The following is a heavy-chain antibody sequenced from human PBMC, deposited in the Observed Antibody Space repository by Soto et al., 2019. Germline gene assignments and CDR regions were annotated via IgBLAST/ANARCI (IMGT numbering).Heavy chain of an antibody. CDR1: GYTFTSYY. CDR3: ARDAAVGLFDY. V-gene: IGHV1-46*01. J-gene: IGHJ4*02. CDR2: INPSGGST. Sequence: ASVKVSCKASGYTFTSYYMHWVRQAPGQGLEWMGIINPSGGSTSYAQKFQGRVTMTRDTSTSTAYMELSSLRSDDTAVYYCARDAAVGLFDYWGQGTPVTVSS. D-gene: IGHD1-26*01.